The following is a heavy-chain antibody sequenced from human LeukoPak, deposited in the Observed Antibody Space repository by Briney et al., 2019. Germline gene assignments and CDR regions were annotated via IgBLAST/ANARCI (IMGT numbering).Heavy chain of an antibody. V-gene: IGHV3-49*03. Sequence: GGSLRLSCTASGFTFGDYAMSWFRQAPGKGLEWVGFIRSKAYGGTTEYAASVKGRFTIPRDDSKSIAYLQMNSLKTEDTAVYYCTRDRAAAGTGPDYWGQGTLVTVSS. CDR2: IRSKAYGGTT. J-gene: IGHJ4*02. CDR1: GFTFGDYA. D-gene: IGHD6-13*01. CDR3: TRDRAAAGTGPDY.